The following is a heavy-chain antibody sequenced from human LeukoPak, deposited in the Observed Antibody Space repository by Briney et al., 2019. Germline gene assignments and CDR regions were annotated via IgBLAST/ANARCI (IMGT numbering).Heavy chain of an antibody. CDR1: GGSISSSNW. D-gene: IGHD5-18*01. CDR3: ARGIQLWFNYYYYYMDV. CDR2: IYHSGGT. J-gene: IGHJ6*03. Sequence: TSGTLSLTCAVSGGSISSSNWWSWVRQPPGKGLEWIGEIYHSGGTNYNPSLKSRVTISVDKSKNQFSLKLSSVTAADTAVYYCARGIQLWFNYYYYYMDVWGKGTTVTVSS. V-gene: IGHV4-4*02.